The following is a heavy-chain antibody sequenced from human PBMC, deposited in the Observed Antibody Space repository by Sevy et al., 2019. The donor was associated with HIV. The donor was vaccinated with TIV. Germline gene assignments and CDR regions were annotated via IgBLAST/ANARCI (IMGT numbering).Heavy chain of an antibody. J-gene: IGHJ5*02. CDR2: MNPNSGNT. CDR1: GYTFTSYD. Sequence: ASVKVSCKASGYTFTSYDINWVRQATGQGLEWMGWMNPNSGNTGYAQKFQGRVTMTRNTSISTAYMELSSLRSEDTAVYYCARDIPFKAAAGTFWFDPWGQGTLVTVSS. CDR3: ARDIPFKAAAGTFWFDP. V-gene: IGHV1-8*01. D-gene: IGHD6-13*01.